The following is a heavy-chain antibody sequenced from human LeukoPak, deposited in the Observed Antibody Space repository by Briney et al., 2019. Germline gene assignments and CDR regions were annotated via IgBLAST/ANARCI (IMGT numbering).Heavy chain of an antibody. CDR2: ISPNTGGT. Sequence: RASVKVSCKASEYTFTVYYIHWIRQAPGQGLEWMGRISPNTGGTDHAQEFRDKITITRDTSISTAYIELSRLISDDTAVYYCARGGRSGYRYFDYWGQGTLVTVSS. CDR1: EYTFTVYY. D-gene: IGHD5-18*01. CDR3: ARGGRSGYRYFDY. V-gene: IGHV1-2*06. J-gene: IGHJ4*02.